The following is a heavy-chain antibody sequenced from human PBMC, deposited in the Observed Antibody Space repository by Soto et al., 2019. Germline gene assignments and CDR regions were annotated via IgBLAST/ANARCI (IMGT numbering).Heavy chain of an antibody. CDR1: VDTFTDHT. V-gene: IGHV1-69*02. Sequence: SVKVSCTASVDTFTDHTVTWVRQAPGQGLEWMGRSVPTLGLANYAQTFQGRVTITADTSMTTAYLELTGLTSADSAVYYCASGDCSGGSCYSDFDFWGQGTLVTVSS. J-gene: IGHJ4*02. CDR2: SVPTLGLA. CDR3: ASGDCSGGSCYSDFDF. D-gene: IGHD2-15*01.